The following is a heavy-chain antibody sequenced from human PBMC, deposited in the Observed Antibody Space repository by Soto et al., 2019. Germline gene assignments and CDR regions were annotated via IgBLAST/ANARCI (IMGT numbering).Heavy chain of an antibody. CDR1: GGSFSGYY. Sequence: SETLSLTCGLYGGSFSGYYCSWIRQPPGKGLEWIGEINHSGSTNYNPSLKSRVTISVDTSKNQFSLKLSSVTAADTAVYYCARGRVTAMATKFDYWGQGTLVTVSS. CDR3: ARGRVTAMATKFDY. V-gene: IGHV4-34*01. CDR2: INHSGST. D-gene: IGHD5-18*01. J-gene: IGHJ4*02.